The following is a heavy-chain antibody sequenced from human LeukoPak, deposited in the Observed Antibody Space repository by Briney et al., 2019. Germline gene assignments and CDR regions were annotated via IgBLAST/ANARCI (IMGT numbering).Heavy chain of an antibody. CDR2: INPSGGST. D-gene: IGHD2-2*01. CDR3: ARTGYCSSTSCRRQIIRGVLTGDFDY. Sequence: GASVKVSCKASGYTFTSYYMHWVRQAPGQGLEWMGIINPSGGSTSYAQKFQGRVTMTRDTSTSTVYMELSSLRSEDTAVYYCARTGYCSSTSCRRQIIRGVLTGDFDYWGQGTLVTVSS. CDR1: GYTFTSYY. J-gene: IGHJ4*02. V-gene: IGHV1-46*01.